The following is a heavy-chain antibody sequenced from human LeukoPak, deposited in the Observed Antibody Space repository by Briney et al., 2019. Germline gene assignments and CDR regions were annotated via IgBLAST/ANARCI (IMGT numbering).Heavy chain of an antibody. CDR1: GFTFSSYG. J-gene: IGHJ4*02. CDR3: AKDLPAAGAFDY. CDR2: ISYDGSNK. D-gene: IGHD2-2*01. Sequence: PGGSLRLSCEASGFTFSSYGMHWVRQAPGKGLEWVAVISYDGSNKYYADSVKGRFTISRDNSKNTLYLQMNSLRAEDTAVYYCAKDLPAAGAFDYWGQGTLVTVSS. V-gene: IGHV3-30*18.